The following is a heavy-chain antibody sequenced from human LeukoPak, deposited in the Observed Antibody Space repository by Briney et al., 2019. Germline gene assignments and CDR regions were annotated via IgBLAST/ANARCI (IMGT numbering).Heavy chain of an antibody. CDR1: GFTFSSYG. CDR3: ASNSGSYWRNFDY. Sequence: GGSLRLSCAASGFTFSSYGMHWVRQAPGKGLEWVAVISYDGSNKYYADSVKGRFTISRDNAKNSLYLQMNSLRDEDTAVYYCASNSGSYWRNFDYWGQGTLVTVSS. CDR2: ISYDGSNK. V-gene: IGHV3-30*03. J-gene: IGHJ4*02. D-gene: IGHD1-26*01.